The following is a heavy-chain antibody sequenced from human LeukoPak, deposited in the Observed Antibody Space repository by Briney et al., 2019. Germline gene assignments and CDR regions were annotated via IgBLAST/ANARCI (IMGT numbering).Heavy chain of an antibody. V-gene: IGHV3-64D*06. D-gene: IGHD3-22*01. CDR1: GFTFSSYA. Sequence: GGSLRLSCSASGFTFSSYAMHWVRQAPGKGPEYVSAISSNGGSTYYADSVKGRFTISRDNSKNTLYLQMSSLRAEDTAVYYCAPSPYYYESSGYSAWGQGTLVTVSS. CDR2: ISSNGGST. CDR3: APSPYYYESSGYSA. J-gene: IGHJ5*02.